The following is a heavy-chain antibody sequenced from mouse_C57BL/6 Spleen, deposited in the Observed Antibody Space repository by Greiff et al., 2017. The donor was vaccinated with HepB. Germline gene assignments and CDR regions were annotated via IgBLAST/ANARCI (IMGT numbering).Heavy chain of an antibody. CDR1: GYTFTSYW. CDR2: IHPNSGST. CDR3: AYYEYEGDFDN. Sequence: QVQLQQPGAELVKPGASVKLSCKASGYTFTSYWMHWVKQRPGQGLEWIGMIHPNSGSTNYNEKFKSKATLTVDKSSSTAYMQLSSLTSEDSAVYFCAYYEYEGDFDNWGQDTTLTVSS. J-gene: IGHJ2*01. D-gene: IGHD2-4*01. V-gene: IGHV1-64*01.